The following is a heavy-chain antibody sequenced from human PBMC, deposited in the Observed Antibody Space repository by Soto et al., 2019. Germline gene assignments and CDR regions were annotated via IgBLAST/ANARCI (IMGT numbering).Heavy chain of an antibody. D-gene: IGHD5-18*01. Sequence: SVKVSCKASGGTFISYAISWVRQAPGQGLEWMGGIIPIFGTANYAQKFQGRVTITADESTSTAYMELSSLRSEDTAVYYCAREQLWPNDAFDIWGQGTMVTVSS. V-gene: IGHV1-69*13. J-gene: IGHJ3*02. CDR2: IIPIFGTA. CDR1: GGTFISYA. CDR3: AREQLWPNDAFDI.